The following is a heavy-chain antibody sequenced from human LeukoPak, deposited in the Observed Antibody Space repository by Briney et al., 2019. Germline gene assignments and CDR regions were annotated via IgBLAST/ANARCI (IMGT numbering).Heavy chain of an antibody. CDR2: INPNSGGT. CDR1: GYTFTGYY. V-gene: IGHV1-2*02. D-gene: IGHD3-10*01. Sequence: ASVKVSCKASGYTFTGYYMHWVRQAPGQGLEWMGWINPNSGGTNYAQKFQGRVTMTRDTSISTAYMELSRLRSDDTAVYYCARSFRGFGAPYYYGMDVWGQGTTVTVSS. CDR3: ARSFRGFGAPYYYGMDV. J-gene: IGHJ6*02.